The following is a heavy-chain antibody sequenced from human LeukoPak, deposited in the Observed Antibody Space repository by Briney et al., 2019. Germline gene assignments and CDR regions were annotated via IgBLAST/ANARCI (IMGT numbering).Heavy chain of an antibody. Sequence: ASVKVSCKVSGYTLTELSMHWVRQAPGKGLEWMGGFDPEDGETIYAQKFQGRVTMTEDTSTDTAYMELSSLRSEDTAVYYCATVSLRNYYDSSGYAFDIWGQGTMVTVSS. CDR3: ATVSLRNYYDSSGYAFDI. V-gene: IGHV1-24*01. D-gene: IGHD3-22*01. CDR1: GYTLTELS. J-gene: IGHJ3*02. CDR2: FDPEDGET.